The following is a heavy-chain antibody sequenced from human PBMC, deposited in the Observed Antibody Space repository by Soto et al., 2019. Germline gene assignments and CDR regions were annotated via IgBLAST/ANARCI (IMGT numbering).Heavy chain of an antibody. CDR1: GGSISSGGYS. D-gene: IGHD6-13*01. CDR3: ARDHAGSSSWSQFDP. Sequence: PSETLSLTCAVSGGSISSGGYSWSWIRQPPGKGLEWIGYIYHSGSTYYNPSLKSRVTISVDRSKNQFSLKLSSVTAADTAVYYCARDHAGSSSWSQFDPWGQGTLVTVSS. CDR2: IYHSGST. J-gene: IGHJ5*02. V-gene: IGHV4-30-2*01.